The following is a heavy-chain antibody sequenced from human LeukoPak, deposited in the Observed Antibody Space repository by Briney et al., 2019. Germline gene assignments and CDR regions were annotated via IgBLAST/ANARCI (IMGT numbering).Heavy chain of an antibody. J-gene: IGHJ1*01. CDR1: GFTFSSYW. CDR2: IKSDGST. V-gene: IGHV3-74*01. D-gene: IGHD3-22*01. Sequence: GGSLRLSCAASGFTFSSYWMHWVRQAPGKGLVWVSRIKSDGSTNYADSVKGRFTISRDNAKNSLYLQMNSLRAEDTAVYYCARDMGRLYYYDSSGYPWTEYFQHWGQGTLVTVSS. CDR3: ARDMGRLYYYDSSGYPWTEYFQH.